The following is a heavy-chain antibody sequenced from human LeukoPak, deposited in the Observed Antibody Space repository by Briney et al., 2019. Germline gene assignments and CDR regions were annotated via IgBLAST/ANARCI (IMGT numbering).Heavy chain of an antibody. V-gene: IGHV4-39*07. CDR3: AKANSITIFGVISPVDY. J-gene: IGHJ4*02. D-gene: IGHD3-3*01. CDR1: GGSISSSSYY. Sequence: PSETLSLTCTVSGGSISSSSYYWGWVRQPPGKGLEWIGSIYYSGSTYYNPSLKSRVTISVDTSKNQFSLKLSSVTAADTAVYYCAKANSITIFGVISPVDYWGQGTLVTVSS. CDR2: IYYSGST.